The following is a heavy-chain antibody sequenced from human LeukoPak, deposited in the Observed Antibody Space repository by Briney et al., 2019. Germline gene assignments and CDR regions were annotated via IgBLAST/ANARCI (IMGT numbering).Heavy chain of an antibody. CDR1: GFTVSSNY. CDR3: AKGTYYYGSASYCMDV. Sequence: GGSLRLSCAASGFTVSSNYMSWVRQAPGKGLEWVSVIYSGGSTYYADSVKGRFTISRDNSKNTLYMQVNSLRAEDTAVYYCAKGTYYYGSASYCMDVWGKGTTVTVSS. V-gene: IGHV3-53*01. J-gene: IGHJ6*04. CDR2: IYSGGST. D-gene: IGHD3-10*01.